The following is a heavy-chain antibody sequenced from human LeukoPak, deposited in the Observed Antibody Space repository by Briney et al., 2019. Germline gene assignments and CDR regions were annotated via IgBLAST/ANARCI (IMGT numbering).Heavy chain of an antibody. Sequence: ASVKVSCKASGYMFTGYHMHWVRQAPGQGLEWMGWINPNSGDTKYAQKFQGRVTMTRDTSITTAYMELSRLISDDTAVYFCARDGRSGGFDPWGQGTLVTVSS. V-gene: IGHV1-2*02. CDR1: GYMFTGYH. CDR3: ARDGRSGGFDP. D-gene: IGHD3-10*01. J-gene: IGHJ5*02. CDR2: INPNSGDT.